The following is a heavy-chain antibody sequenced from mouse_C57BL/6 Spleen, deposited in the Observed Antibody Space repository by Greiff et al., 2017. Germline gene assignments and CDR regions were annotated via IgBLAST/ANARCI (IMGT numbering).Heavy chain of an antibody. CDR1: GYAFSSYW. Sequence: VKLMESGAELVKPGASVKISCKASGYAFSSYWMNWVKQRPGKGLEWIGQIYPGDGDTNYNGKFKGKATLTADKSSSTAYMQLSSLTSEDSAVYFCAKNWRQYFDVWGTGTTVTVSS. CDR2: IYPGDGDT. J-gene: IGHJ1*03. CDR3: AKNWRQYFDV. V-gene: IGHV1-80*01. D-gene: IGHD4-1*01.